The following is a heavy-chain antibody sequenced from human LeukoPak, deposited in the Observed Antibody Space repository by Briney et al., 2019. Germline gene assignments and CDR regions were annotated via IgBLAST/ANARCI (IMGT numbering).Heavy chain of an antibody. D-gene: IGHD3-10*01. CDR1: GFTFSAYA. V-gene: IGHV3-30*04. J-gene: IGHJ4*02. Sequence: GGSLRLSCAASGFTFSAYAMHWVRQAPGKGLQWVAVISYDGSNNYYADSVKGRFTISRDNSKNTLYLQMNSMRAEDTAVYYCSRDYSGSGSYYSPFDYWGQGTLVTVSS. CDR3: SRDYSGSGSYYSPFDY. CDR2: ISYDGSNN.